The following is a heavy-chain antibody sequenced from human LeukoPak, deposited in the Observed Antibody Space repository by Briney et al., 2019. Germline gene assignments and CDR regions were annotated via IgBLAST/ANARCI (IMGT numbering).Heavy chain of an antibody. CDR1: GYTFTSYY. D-gene: IGHD6-19*01. CDR2: INPSAGST. V-gene: IGHV1-46*01. J-gene: IGHJ4*02. Sequence: ASVKVSCKASGYTFTSYYMRWVRQAPGQGLEWMGMINPSAGSTSYAQKFQGRVTMTRDTSTSTVYMELSSLTSEDTAVYYCARTPDNSGWYEVYWGQGTLVTVSS. CDR3: ARTPDNSGWYEVY.